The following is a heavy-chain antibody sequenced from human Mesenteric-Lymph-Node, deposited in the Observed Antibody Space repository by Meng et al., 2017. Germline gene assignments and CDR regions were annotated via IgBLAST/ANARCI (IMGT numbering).Heavy chain of an antibody. CDR1: GDSVSSNTAV. Sequence: SCAISGDSVSSNTAVWNWIRQSPSRGLEWLGRTYYRSEWFSDYAISMKSRITINADTSKNQFSLQLSSVTPEDTAVYYCGRGYYFDYWGQGTLVTVSS. D-gene: IGHD5-12*01. V-gene: IGHV6-1*01. CDR2: TYYRSEWFS. CDR3: GRGYYFDY. J-gene: IGHJ4*02.